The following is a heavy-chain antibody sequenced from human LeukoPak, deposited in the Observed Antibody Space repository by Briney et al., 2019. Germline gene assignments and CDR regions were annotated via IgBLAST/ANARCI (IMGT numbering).Heavy chain of an antibody. V-gene: IGHV3-23*01. CDR3: AKDFSGTGTYAY. CDR1: GFTFSSYA. D-gene: IGHD7-27*01. J-gene: IGHJ4*02. CDR2: ISDSGGRT. Sequence: PGGSLRLSCAASGFTFSSYAVTWVRQAPGKGLEWVSVISDSGGRTYYADSVKGRFTISRDNSKNTLYLQMNSLRGEDTAIYYCAKDFSGTGTYAYWGQGTLVTVSS.